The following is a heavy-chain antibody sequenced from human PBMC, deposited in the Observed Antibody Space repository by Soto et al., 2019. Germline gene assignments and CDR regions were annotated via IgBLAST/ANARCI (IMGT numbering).Heavy chain of an antibody. J-gene: IGHJ4*02. D-gene: IGHD6-19*01. V-gene: IGHV3-23*01. Sequence: PVGSLRLSCAASGFTFSSYAMSWVRQAPGKGLEWVSAISGSGGSTYYADSVKGRFTISRDNSKNTLYLQMNSLRAEDTAVYYCAKDTGYSSGWYPFDYWGQGTLVTVSS. CDR1: GFTFSSYA. CDR3: AKDTGYSSGWYPFDY. CDR2: ISGSGGST.